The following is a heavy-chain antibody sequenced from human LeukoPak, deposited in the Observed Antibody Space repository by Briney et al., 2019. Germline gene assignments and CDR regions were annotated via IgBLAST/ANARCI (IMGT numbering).Heavy chain of an antibody. Sequence: GASVKVSCKASGYSFSNYAMHWVRQAPGQRLEWMGWINAGNGNTKYSQTLQGRVTINRDTSASTAYMELSGLRSEDTAVYYCARDKSAALDYWGQGTLVTVSS. CDR1: GYSFSNYA. D-gene: IGHD2-2*01. V-gene: IGHV1-3*01. J-gene: IGHJ4*02. CDR2: INAGNGNT. CDR3: ARDKSAALDY.